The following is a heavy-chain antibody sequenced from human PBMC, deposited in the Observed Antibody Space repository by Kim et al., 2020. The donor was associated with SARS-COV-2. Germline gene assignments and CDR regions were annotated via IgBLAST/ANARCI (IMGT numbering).Heavy chain of an antibody. CDR2: ISHSGSA. Sequence: SETLSLTCAVYGGSFSGYYWSWIRQPPGMGLEWIGEISHSGSANSNPSLKSRVTISVDSSKNQFSLKLSSVTAADTAIYYCARDLYHHYFDYWGQGTLVTVSS. J-gene: IGHJ4*02. D-gene: IGHD2-2*01. CDR1: GGSFSGYY. CDR3: ARDLYHHYFDY. V-gene: IGHV4-34*01.